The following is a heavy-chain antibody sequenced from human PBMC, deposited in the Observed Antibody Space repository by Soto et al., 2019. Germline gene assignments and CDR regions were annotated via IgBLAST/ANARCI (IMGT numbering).Heavy chain of an antibody. V-gene: IGHV3-33*01. CDR3: ARGYSSSSPMDV. Sequence: HPGGSLRLSCAASGFTFSSYGMHWVRQAPGKGLEWVAVIWYDGSNKYYADSVKGRFTISRDNSKNTLYLQMNSLRAEDTAVYYCARGYSSSSPMDVWGQGTTVTVSS. D-gene: IGHD6-6*01. CDR1: GFTFSSYG. CDR2: IWYDGSNK. J-gene: IGHJ6*02.